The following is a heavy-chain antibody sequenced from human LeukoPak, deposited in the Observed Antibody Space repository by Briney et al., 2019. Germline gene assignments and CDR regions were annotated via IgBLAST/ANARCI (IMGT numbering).Heavy chain of an antibody. CDR2: IYYSGST. CDR3: ARVPDGGSWPYYFDY. V-gene: IGHV4-59*01. J-gene: IGHJ4*02. D-gene: IGHD6-13*01. CDR1: GGSISSYY. Sequence: SETLSLTCTVSGGSISSYYWSWIRQPPGKGLEWIGNIYYSGSTNNNPSLKSRVTISVDTSKNRFSLKLSSVTAADTAVYYCARVPDGGSWPYYFDYWGQGTLVTVSS.